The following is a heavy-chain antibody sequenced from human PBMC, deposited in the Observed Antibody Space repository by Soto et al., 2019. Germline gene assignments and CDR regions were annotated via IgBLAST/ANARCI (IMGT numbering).Heavy chain of an antibody. CDR3: ARHLYYPSTSYNWNPGGPLGY. Sequence: GESLKISCKGSGYSFTSYWIGWVRQMPGKGLEWMGIIYPGDSDTRYSPSFQGQVTISADKSISTAYLQWSSLKASDTAMYYCARHLYYPSTSYNWNPGGPLGYWGQGTLVTVSS. V-gene: IGHV5-51*01. D-gene: IGHD1-20*01. J-gene: IGHJ4*02. CDR2: IYPGDSDT. CDR1: GYSFTSYW.